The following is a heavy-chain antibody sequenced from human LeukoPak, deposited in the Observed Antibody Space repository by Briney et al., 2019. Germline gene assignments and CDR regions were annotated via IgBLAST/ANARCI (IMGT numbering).Heavy chain of an antibody. CDR1: GYTFTGYY. CDR2: INPNSGGT. CDR3: AKAQFPYYSDGSGYPLDY. D-gene: IGHD3-22*01. Sequence: ASVKVSCKASGYTFTGYYIHWVRQAPGQGLEWMGWINPNSGGTNYAQKFQGRVTMTRDTSISTAYMELSRLRSDDTAVYYCAKAQFPYYSDGSGYPLDYWGQGTLVTVSS. V-gene: IGHV1-2*02. J-gene: IGHJ4*02.